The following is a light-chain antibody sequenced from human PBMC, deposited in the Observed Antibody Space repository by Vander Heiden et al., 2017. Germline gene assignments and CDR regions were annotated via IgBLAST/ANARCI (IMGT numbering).Light chain of an antibody. CDR3: QVWDSSTWV. CDR1: NIGSKN. V-gene: IGLV3-9*01. J-gene: IGLJ3*02. Sequence: YKLNLALSVSAALGQTATITCGENNIGSKNVHWYQQKPVQAPLLVINRDSNRPSGIPDRFSGSNSGNTATLTISRAQAGDEADSYCQVWDSSTWVFGGGTKLTVL. CDR2: RDS.